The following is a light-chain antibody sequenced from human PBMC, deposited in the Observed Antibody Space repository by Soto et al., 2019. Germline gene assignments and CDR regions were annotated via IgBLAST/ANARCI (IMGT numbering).Light chain of an antibody. CDR2: GAS. CDR3: QHYNNWPPWT. CDR1: QSVSSN. Sequence: EIVMTQSPATLSVSPGQRATLSVRASQSVSSNLAWYQQKPGQAPRLLMYGASTRATGIPARFSGSGSGTEFTLTISSLQAEDFAICYCQHYNNWPPWTFGQGPKVEIK. J-gene: IGKJ1*01. V-gene: IGKV3-15*01.